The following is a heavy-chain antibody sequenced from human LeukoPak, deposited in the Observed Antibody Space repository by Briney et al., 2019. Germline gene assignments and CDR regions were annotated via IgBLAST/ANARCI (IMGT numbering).Heavy chain of an antibody. Sequence: SETLSLTCTVSGGSISSYYWSWIRQPPGKGLEWIGYIYYSGSTNYNPSLKSRVTISVDTSKNQFSLKLSSVTAADTAVYYCARGSAYCSGGSCYEFDYWGQGTLVTVSP. CDR3: ARGSAYCSGGSCYEFDY. V-gene: IGHV4-59*01. J-gene: IGHJ4*02. D-gene: IGHD2-15*01. CDR1: GGSISSYY. CDR2: IYYSGST.